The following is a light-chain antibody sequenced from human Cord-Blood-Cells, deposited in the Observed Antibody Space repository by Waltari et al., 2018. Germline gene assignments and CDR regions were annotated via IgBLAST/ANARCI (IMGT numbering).Light chain of an antibody. Sequence: DIVMTQSRLSLPVTPGEPASISCTSSQSLLHSNGYNYLDWYLQEPGQSPQLLIYLGSNRASGVPDRFSGSGSGTDFTLKISRVEAEDVGVYYCMQALQTTWTFGQGTKVEIK. CDR1: QSLLHSNGYNY. CDR2: LGS. J-gene: IGKJ1*01. CDR3: MQALQTTWT. V-gene: IGKV2-28*01.